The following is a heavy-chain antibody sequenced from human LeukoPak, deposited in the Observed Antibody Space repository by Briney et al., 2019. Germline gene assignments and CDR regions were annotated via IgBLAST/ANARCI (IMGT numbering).Heavy chain of an antibody. Sequence: ASVKVSCKASGYSFLSIPMSWVRQAPGQGLEWMGWITAYNDNTHYVQKFQGRVTMTTDTLTTTAYMELTSLRPDDTAMYYCASSTRHDYGDGFDIWGQGTMVTVSS. CDR3: ASSTRHDYGDGFDI. CDR2: ITAYNDNT. D-gene: IGHD4/OR15-4a*01. J-gene: IGHJ3*02. V-gene: IGHV1-18*01. CDR1: GYSFLSIP.